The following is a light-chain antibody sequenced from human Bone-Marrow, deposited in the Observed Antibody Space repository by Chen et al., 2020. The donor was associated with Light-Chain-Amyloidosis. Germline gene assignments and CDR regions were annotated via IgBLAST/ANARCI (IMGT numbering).Light chain of an antibody. V-gene: IGKV3-20*01. CDR1: QTISSNY. CDR3: QQYGTSPLT. J-gene: IGKJ4*01. Sequence: EIVLTQSPGTLSLSPGEGANLSCRASQTISSNYLTWYQQKFGQAPRLLIDGSSSRATGIPDRCTGSGSVTDSTLTINRLEPEDFAMYYCQQYGTSPLTFGGGTKVAIK. CDR2: GSS.